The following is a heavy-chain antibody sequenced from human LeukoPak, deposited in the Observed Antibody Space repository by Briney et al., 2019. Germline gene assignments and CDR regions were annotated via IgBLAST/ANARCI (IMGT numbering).Heavy chain of an antibody. V-gene: IGHV1-18*01. CDR3: VREGSYYKDTSAYYYSLY. CDR2: ISAYNGNT. Sequence: ASVKVSCKASGYTFTSYGISWVRQAPGQGLEWMGWISAYNGNTDYAQKVQGRVTMTTDTSTSTAYMELRSLRSDDTAVYYCVREGSYYKDTSAYYYSLYWGLGTLVTVSS. D-gene: IGHD3-22*01. J-gene: IGHJ4*02. CDR1: GYTFTSYG.